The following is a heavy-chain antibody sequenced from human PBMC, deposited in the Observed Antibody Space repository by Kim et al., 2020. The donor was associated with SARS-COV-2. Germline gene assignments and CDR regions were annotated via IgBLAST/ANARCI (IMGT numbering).Heavy chain of an antibody. CDR3: ARGRLEPHWPNGYYYYYYGMYV. Sequence: ASVKVSCKASGYTFTGYYMHWVRQAPGQGLEWMGRINPNSGGTNYSQKFQGRVTMTRDTSISTAYMELSRLRSDDTAVYYCARGRLEPHWPNGYYYYYYGMYVWGQGTTVTVSS. CDR2: INPNSGGT. V-gene: IGHV1-2*06. CDR1: GYTFTGYY. J-gene: IGHJ6*02. D-gene: IGHD1-1*01.